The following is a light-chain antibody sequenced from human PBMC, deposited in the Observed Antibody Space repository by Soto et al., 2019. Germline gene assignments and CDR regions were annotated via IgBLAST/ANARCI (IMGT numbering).Light chain of an antibody. CDR2: GAS. CDR1: QSVSSSY. J-gene: IGKJ2*01. V-gene: IGKV3-20*01. CDR3: QQYTTSPPAYT. Sequence: EIVLTQSPGTLSLSPGERATLSCRASQSVSSSYLAWYQQKPGQALRLLIYGASSRATGVPDRFSGSGSGTDFTLTISRLEPEDFAVYYCQQYTTSPPAYTFGQGTKLEIK.